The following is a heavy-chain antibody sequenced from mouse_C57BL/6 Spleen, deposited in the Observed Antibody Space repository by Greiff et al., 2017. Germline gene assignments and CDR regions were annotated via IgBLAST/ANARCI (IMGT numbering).Heavy chain of an antibody. CDR1: GYTFTDYE. V-gene: IGHV1-15*01. Sequence: VQLQQSGAELVRPGASVTLSCKASGYTFTDYEMHWVKQTPVHGLEWIGAIDPETGGTAYNQKFKGKAILTADKSSSTAYMELRSLTSGDSAVYYCITTVVAGFDYWGQGTTLTVSS. CDR3: ITTVVAGFDY. J-gene: IGHJ2*01. CDR2: IDPETGGT. D-gene: IGHD1-1*01.